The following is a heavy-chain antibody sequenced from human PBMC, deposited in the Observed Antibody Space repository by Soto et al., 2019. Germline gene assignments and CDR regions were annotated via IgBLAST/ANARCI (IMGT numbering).Heavy chain of an antibody. V-gene: IGHV4-39*01. J-gene: IGHJ5*02. Sequence: PSETLSLTCTVSGGSISSSSYYWGWIRQPPGKGLEWIGSIYYSGSTYYNPSLKSRVTISVDTSKNQFSLKLSSVTAADTAVYYCARQDIVVVVAASLGTNWFDPWGQGTLVTVS. CDR1: GGSISSSSYY. CDR2: IYYSGST. D-gene: IGHD2-15*01. CDR3: ARQDIVVVVAASLGTNWFDP.